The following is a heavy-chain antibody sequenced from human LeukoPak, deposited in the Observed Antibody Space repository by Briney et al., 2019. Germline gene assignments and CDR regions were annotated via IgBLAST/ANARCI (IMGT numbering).Heavy chain of an antibody. V-gene: IGHV3-43*01. D-gene: IGHD4-23*01. Sequence: GGSLRLSCAASGFTFDDYTMHWVRQAPGKGLEWVSLISWDGGSTYYADSVKGRFTISRDNSKNSLYLQMNSLRTGDTALYYCAKDSSNGNVDYWGQGTLVTVSS. CDR1: GFTFDDYT. CDR3: AKDSSNGNVDY. CDR2: ISWDGGST. J-gene: IGHJ4*02.